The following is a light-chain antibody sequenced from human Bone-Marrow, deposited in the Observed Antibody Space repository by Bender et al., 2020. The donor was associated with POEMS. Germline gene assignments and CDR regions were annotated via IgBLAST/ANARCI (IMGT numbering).Light chain of an antibody. CDR3: QAWDVNSYV. Sequence: SYGLTQPPSVSVSPGHTANITCSGDQLGDQYVSWYQQKPGQSPVLVIYQDTKRPSGIPERFSGSNSGNTATLTISGTQAMDEADFYCQAWDVNSYVFGTGTKVTVL. V-gene: IGLV3-1*01. J-gene: IGLJ1*01. CDR2: QDT. CDR1: QLGDQY.